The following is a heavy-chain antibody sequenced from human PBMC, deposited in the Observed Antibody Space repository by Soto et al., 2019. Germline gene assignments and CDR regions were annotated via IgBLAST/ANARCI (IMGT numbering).Heavy chain of an antibody. CDR1: GGTFTSYA. Sequence: QVQLVQSGAEVKKPGSSVKVSCKASGGTFTSYAISWVRQAPGQGLEWMGGIIPTFDAPNYAQRFQGRLTITADEFTTPAYMELSSLTSEDTAVYYCARDLPNPGFYFWGQGTLVTVSS. CDR2: IIPTFDAP. J-gene: IGHJ4*02. D-gene: IGHD2-8*01. V-gene: IGHV1-69*01. CDR3: ARDLPNPGFYF.